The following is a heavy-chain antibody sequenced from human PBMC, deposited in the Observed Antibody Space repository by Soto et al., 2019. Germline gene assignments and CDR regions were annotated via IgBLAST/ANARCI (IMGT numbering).Heavy chain of an antibody. CDR1: GFTFTSYA. CDR2: IKEEGSEI. CDR3: ASPRAVTSGWDR. Sequence: EVQVLESGGGLVQPGGSLRLSCAASGFTFTSYAMSWLRQAPGKGLEWVANIKEEGSEIQYVDSVKGRFTISRDTAKNSLYLEMNRLRVEDTAVYYCASPRAVTSGWDRWGQGTLVTVSS. J-gene: IGHJ5*02. D-gene: IGHD4-17*01. V-gene: IGHV3-7*01.